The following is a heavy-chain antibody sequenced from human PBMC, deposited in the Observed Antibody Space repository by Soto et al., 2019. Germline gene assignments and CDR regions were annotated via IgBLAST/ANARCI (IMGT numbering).Heavy chain of an antibody. CDR1: GFTFSSYG. CDR3: AKDPSRNTGY. Sequence: QVQLVESGGGVVQPGRSLRLSCAVSGFTFSSYGMHWVRQAPGKGLEWVAVISYDGSNKYYADSVKGRFTISRDNSKNTLYLQMNSLRAEDTAVYYCAKDPSRNTGYWGQGTLVTVSS. D-gene: IGHD1-1*01. CDR2: ISYDGSNK. V-gene: IGHV3-30*18. J-gene: IGHJ4*02.